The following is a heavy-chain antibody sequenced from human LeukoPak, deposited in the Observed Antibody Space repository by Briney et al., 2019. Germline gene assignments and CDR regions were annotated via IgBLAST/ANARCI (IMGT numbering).Heavy chain of an antibody. CDR1: GFIFSNYA. CDR2: VTGSGGGT. D-gene: IGHD6-25*01. V-gene: IGHV3-23*01. J-gene: IGHJ5*02. CDR3: AKGAASALVDWFDP. Sequence: GGSLRLSCAASGFIFSNYAMMWVRQAPGKGLEWVSSVTGSGGGTFYADSAKGRFTISRDNSQNTLYLQMNSLGAEDTAVYYCAKGAASALVDWFDPWGQGTLVTVSS.